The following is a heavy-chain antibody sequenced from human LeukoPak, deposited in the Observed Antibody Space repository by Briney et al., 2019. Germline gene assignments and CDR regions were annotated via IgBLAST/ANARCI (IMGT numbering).Heavy chain of an antibody. CDR1: GGSFCGFY. J-gene: IGHJ4*02. CDR3: ARGRGGNDY. Sequence: SETLSLTCAVYGGSFCGFYWSWIRQPPGKGLEGIGEINHSGSTNYNPSLKSRVTISVDTSKNQFSLKLSSVTAAYTAVYYCARGRGGNDYWGQGTLVTVSS. V-gene: IGHV4-34*01. D-gene: IGHD2-15*01. CDR2: INHSGST.